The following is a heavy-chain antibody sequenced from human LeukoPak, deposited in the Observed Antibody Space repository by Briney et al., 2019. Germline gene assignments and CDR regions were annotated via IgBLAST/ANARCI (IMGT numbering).Heavy chain of an antibody. J-gene: IGHJ4*02. CDR3: ATSYGSGSFCLDY. V-gene: IGHV1-2*04. CDR2: INPNSGGT. Sequence: GASVKVSCKASGYTFTGYYMHWVRQAPGQGLEWMGWINPNSGGTNYTQKFQGWVTMTRDTSISTAYMELSRLRSDDTAVYYCATSYGSGSFCLDYWGQGTLVTVSS. CDR1: GYTFTGYY. D-gene: IGHD3-10*01.